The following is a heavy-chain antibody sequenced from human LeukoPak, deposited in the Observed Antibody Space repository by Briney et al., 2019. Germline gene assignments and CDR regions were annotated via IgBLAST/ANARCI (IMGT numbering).Heavy chain of an antibody. J-gene: IGHJ4*02. CDR3: ASCTSSGGSCAGGPTPL. CDR1: GFTFSSYE. D-gene: IGHD2-15*01. Sequence: QPGGSLRLSCAASGFTFSSYEMNWVRQAPGKGLEWVAVISYDGSNKYYADSVKGRFTISRDNSKNTLYLQMNSLRAEGTAVYYCASCTSSGGSCAGGPTPLWGQGTLVTVSS. CDR2: ISYDGSNK. V-gene: IGHV3-30-3*01.